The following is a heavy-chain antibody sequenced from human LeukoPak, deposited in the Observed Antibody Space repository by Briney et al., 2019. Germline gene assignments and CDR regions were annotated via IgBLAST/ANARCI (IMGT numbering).Heavy chain of an antibody. V-gene: IGHV3-23*01. CDR2: INSSGGNT. CDR1: GFTFSSYA. Sequence: PGGSLRLSCAASGFTFSSYAMSWVRQAPGKGLEWVSDINSSGGNTYYADSVKGRFTISRDNAKNTLYLQMNSLRAEDTAVYYCAREDYAYYYYGMDVWGQGTTVTVSS. J-gene: IGHJ6*02. D-gene: IGHD4-17*01. CDR3: AREDYAYYYYGMDV.